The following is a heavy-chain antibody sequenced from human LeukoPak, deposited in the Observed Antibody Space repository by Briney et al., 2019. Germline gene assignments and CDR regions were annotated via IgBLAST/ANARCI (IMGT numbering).Heavy chain of an antibody. Sequence: GGSLRLSCAASGFTFTSHALHWVRQAPGKGLEWLAVISYDGRSKYVDSVKGRFTISRDNSKNTLYLQMNSLRAEDTAVYYCARDVVTEGYFDSWGQGTLVTVSS. D-gene: IGHD2-21*02. CDR1: GFTFTSHA. CDR3: ARDVVTEGYFDS. J-gene: IGHJ4*02. V-gene: IGHV3-30*04. CDR2: ISYDGRS.